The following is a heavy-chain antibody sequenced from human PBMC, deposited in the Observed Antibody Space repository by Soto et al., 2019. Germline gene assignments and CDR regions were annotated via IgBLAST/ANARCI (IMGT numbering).Heavy chain of an antibody. CDR2: IYYSGST. CDR1: GGSISSYY. D-gene: IGHD2-15*01. V-gene: IGHV4-59*01. CDR3: ARDRGGRGYCSGGSCYSSPYYFDY. J-gene: IGHJ4*02. Sequence: SDTLSLTCTVSGGSISSYYWSWIRQPPGKGLEWIGYIYYSGSTNYNPSLKSRVTISVDTSKNQFSLKLSSVTAADTAVYYCARDRGGRGYCSGGSCYSSPYYFDYWGQGTLVTVSS.